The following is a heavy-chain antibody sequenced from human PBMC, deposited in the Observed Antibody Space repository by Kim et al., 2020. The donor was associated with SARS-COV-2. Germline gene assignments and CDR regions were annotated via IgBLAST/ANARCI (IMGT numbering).Heavy chain of an antibody. J-gene: IGHJ5*02. V-gene: IGHV4-39*01. Sequence: SETLSLTCTVSGGSISSSSYYWGWIRQPPGKGLEWIGSIYYSGSTYYNPSLKSRVTISVDTSKNQFSLKLSSVTAADTAVYYCARHGNRDIVVVPAASNWFDPWGQGTLVTVSS. CDR2: IYYSGST. CDR1: GGSISSSSYY. CDR3: ARHGNRDIVVVPAASNWFDP. D-gene: IGHD2-2*01.